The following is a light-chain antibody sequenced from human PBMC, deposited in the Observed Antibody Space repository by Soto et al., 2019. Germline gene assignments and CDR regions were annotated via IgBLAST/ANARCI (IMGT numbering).Light chain of an antibody. CDR3: PAWDDSLSGRV. CDR2: RNN. CDR1: SSNIGSNY. V-gene: IGLV1-47*01. Sequence: QSVLTQPPSASGTPGQRVTISCSGSSSNIGSNYVYWYQQLPGTAPKLLIYRNNQRPSGGPDRFSGSKSGTSASLAISGLRSEDEADYYCPAWDDSLSGRVFGGGTKLTVL. J-gene: IGLJ3*02.